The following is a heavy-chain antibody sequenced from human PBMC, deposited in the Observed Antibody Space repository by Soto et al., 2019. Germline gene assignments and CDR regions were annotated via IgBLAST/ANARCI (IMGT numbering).Heavy chain of an antibody. D-gene: IGHD6-19*01. CDR2: TDYSGNT. CDR3: VRAVGDPLYHLDN. Sequence: QVQLQESGPGLVRPSETLSLTCTVSSDSISSYYWIWIRQSPGKGLEWIRNTDYSGNTNYNPSLRSRENIPGDTSNIHFSLRRTCVTVADTAVYYGVRAVGDPLYHLDNWGQGTQVTVSP. CDR1: SDSISSYY. V-gene: IGHV4-59*08. J-gene: IGHJ4*02.